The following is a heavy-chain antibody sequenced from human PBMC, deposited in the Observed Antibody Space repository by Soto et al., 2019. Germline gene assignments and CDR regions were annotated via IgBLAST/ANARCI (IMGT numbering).Heavy chain of an antibody. V-gene: IGHV4-30-4*01. D-gene: IGHD3-22*01. J-gene: IGHJ6*02. CDR2: IYYSGST. Sequence: SETLSLTCTVSGGSISSGDYYWSWIRQPPGKGLEWIGYIYYSGSTYYNPSLKSRVTISVDTSKNQFSLKLSSVTAADTAVYYCARDPYYYDSSRYYYAPYYYGMDVWGQGTTVT. CDR3: ARDPYYYDSSRYYYAPYYYGMDV. CDR1: GGSISSGDYY.